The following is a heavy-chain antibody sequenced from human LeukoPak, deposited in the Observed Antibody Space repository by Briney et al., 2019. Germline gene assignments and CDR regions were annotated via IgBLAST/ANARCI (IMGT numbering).Heavy chain of an antibody. J-gene: IGHJ5*02. Sequence: SETLSLTCTVSGGSISSSSYYWGWIRQPAGKGLEWIGRLYPSGSTNYNPSLKSRVAMSVDTSKSQFSLKLSSVTAADTAVYYCARQGYCSGGSCYDWFDPWGQGTLVTVSS. V-gene: IGHV4-61*02. CDR2: LYPSGST. D-gene: IGHD2-15*01. CDR3: ARQGYCSGGSCYDWFDP. CDR1: GGSISSSSYY.